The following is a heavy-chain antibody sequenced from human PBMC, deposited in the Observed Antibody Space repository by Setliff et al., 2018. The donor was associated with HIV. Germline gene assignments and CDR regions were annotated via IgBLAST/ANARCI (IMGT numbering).Heavy chain of an antibody. Sequence: SETLSLTCTVSGGSISSGANYWSWIRQHPGKGLEWIGYIYYRGSTYYNPSLESRVTISLDTSKNQFSLRLTSVTAADTAVYYCARDEPKNTEAAPGYWGQGTLVTVSS. CDR3: ARDEPKNTEAAPGY. CDR2: IYYRGST. D-gene: IGHD6-6*01. J-gene: IGHJ4*02. CDR1: GGSISSGANY. V-gene: IGHV4-31*03.